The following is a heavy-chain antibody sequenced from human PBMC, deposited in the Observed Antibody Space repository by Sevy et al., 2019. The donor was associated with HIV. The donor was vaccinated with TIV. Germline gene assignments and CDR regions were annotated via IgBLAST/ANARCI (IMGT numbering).Heavy chain of an antibody. D-gene: IGHD3-10*01. Sequence: SETLSLTCTVSGGSISSGSYYWSWIRQPAGKGLEWIGRIYTSGSTNYNPSLKSRVTISVDTSKNQFSLKLSSVTAADTAVYYCARVKRGSGSYPNNYYYYYYMDVWGKGTTDTVSS. CDR3: ARVKRGSGSYPNNYYYYYYMDV. J-gene: IGHJ6*03. V-gene: IGHV4-61*02. CDR2: IYTSGST. CDR1: GGSISSGSYY.